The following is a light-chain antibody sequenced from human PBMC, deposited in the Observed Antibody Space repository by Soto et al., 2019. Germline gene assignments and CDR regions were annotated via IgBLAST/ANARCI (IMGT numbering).Light chain of an antibody. Sequence: QMTQSPSSLSASVGDRVTITCKASQDISKNLNWYQQKPGKAPKLLIYDASSLQTGVPSRFSGSGSATHFTFTISSLQPEDVATYYCQQYDTLLPITFGQGTRLEIK. J-gene: IGKJ5*01. V-gene: IGKV1-33*01. CDR1: QDISKN. CDR3: QQYDTLLPIT. CDR2: DAS.